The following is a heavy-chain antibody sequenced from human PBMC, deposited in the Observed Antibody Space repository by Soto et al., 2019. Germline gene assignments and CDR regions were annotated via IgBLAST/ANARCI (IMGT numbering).Heavy chain of an antibody. V-gene: IGHV1-2*04. J-gene: IGHJ4*02. CDR2: INPNSGGT. CDR3: ARGSSGWHEEYFDY. Sequence: EASVKVSCKASGYTFTGYYMYWVRQAPGQGLEWMGWINPNSGGTNYAQKFQGWVTMTRDTSISTAYMELSRLRSDDTAVYYCARGSSGWHEEYFDYWGQGTLVTVSS. CDR1: GYTFTGYY. D-gene: IGHD6-19*01.